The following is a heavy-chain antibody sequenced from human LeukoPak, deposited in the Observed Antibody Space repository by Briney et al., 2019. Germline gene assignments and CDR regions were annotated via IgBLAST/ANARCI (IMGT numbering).Heavy chain of an antibody. J-gene: IGHJ4*02. CDR2: IYNSGST. D-gene: IGHD3-16*02. V-gene: IGHV4-4*07. CDR1: GGSISSYY. Sequence: SETLSLTCTVSGGSISSYYWSWIRQPAGKGLEWVGHIYNSGSTNWSHSLKSRVSMPVDTSKKQLSQKQSSVTAADTAVYYCAREREGGYVWGSYHFPYYFVYWGQGTLVTVCS. CDR3: AREREGGYVWGSYHFPYYFVY.